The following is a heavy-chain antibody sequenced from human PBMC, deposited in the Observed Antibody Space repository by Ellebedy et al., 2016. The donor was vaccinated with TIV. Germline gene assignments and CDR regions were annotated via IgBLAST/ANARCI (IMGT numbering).Heavy chain of an antibody. J-gene: IGHJ4*02. CDR3: ARGGAQPFDY. CDR1: GFTFSDYY. Sequence: GESLKISCAASGFTFSDYYMSWIRQAPGEGLEWVSYISSSGGTMNYADSVKGRFTASRDNAKKSLYLQMNSLRAEDTAVYYCARGGAQPFDYWGQGTLVKVSS. D-gene: IGHD4/OR15-4a*01. CDR2: ISSSGGTM. V-gene: IGHV3-11*04.